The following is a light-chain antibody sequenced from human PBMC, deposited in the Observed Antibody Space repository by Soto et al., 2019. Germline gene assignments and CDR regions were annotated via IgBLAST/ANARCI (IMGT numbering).Light chain of an antibody. CDR2: AAS. CDR3: QQYSSGI. CDR1: QSVNSNY. Sequence: EIVLTQSPGTLSLSPGERATLSCRASQSVNSNYLAWYQQKPGQAPRLLIYAASSRAAGIPDRFSGGGSGTDFTLTISRLEPEDFAVYYCQQYSSGIFVLGTKVEIK. V-gene: IGKV3-20*01. J-gene: IGKJ1*01.